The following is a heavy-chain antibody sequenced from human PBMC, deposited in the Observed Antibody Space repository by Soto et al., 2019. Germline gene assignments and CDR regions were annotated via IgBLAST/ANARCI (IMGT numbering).Heavy chain of an antibody. D-gene: IGHD3-22*01. CDR3: ARDSERGGYYYDSSGSYGMDV. CDR1: GDSVSSNSAA. V-gene: IGHV6-1*01. Sequence: SETLSLTCAISGDSVSSNSAAWNWIRQSPSRGLEWLGRTYYRSKWYNDYAVSVKSRITINPDTSKNQFSLQLHSVTPEDTAVYYCARDSERGGYYYDSSGSYGMDVWGQGTTVTVSS. CDR2: TYYRSKWYN. J-gene: IGHJ6*02.